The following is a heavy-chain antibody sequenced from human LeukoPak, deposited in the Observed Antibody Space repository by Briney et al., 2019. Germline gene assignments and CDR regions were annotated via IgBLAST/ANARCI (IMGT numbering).Heavy chain of an antibody. CDR3: ARVKQQLGRVFGY. J-gene: IGHJ4*02. Sequence: ASVKVSCKASGYTFTSYGISWVRQATGQGLEWMGWMNPNSGNTGYAQKFQGRVTMTRNTSISTAYMELSSLRSEDTAVYYCARVKQQLGRVFGYWGQGTLVTVSS. D-gene: IGHD6-13*01. CDR2: MNPNSGNT. CDR1: GYTFTSYG. V-gene: IGHV1-8*02.